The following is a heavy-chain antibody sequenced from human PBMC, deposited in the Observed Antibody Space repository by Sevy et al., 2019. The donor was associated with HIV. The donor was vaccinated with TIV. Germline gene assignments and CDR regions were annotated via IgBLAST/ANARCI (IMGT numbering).Heavy chain of an antibody. Sequence: GGSLRLSCAASGFAVSSNYMSWVRQAPGKGLEWVSVIYAGGSTYYAESVKGRFTISRDNSKNTVYLQMNSLRSEDTAVYYCARDHYDSLWGSYWYYFDYWGQGTLVTVSS. CDR2: IYAGGST. D-gene: IGHD3-16*01. J-gene: IGHJ4*02. CDR1: GFAVSSNY. CDR3: ARDHYDSLWGSYWYYFDY. V-gene: IGHV3-53*01.